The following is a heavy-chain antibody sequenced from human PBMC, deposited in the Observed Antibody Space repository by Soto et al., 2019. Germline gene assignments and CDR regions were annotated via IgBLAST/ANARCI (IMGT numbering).Heavy chain of an antibody. D-gene: IGHD3-9*01. V-gene: IGHV3-23*01. CDR2: ISGDGSST. J-gene: IGHJ4*02. Sequence: PXESLIHSFAASGFTFSSYAMSGVRQAPGKGLEWVSAISGDGSSTYFADSGKGRFTISRDNSKNTLYLQMNSLRAEDTAVYYCAKDWEFDWPNYYFDYWGQGTLVTVSS. CDR1: GFTFSSYA. CDR3: AKDWEFDWPNYYFDY.